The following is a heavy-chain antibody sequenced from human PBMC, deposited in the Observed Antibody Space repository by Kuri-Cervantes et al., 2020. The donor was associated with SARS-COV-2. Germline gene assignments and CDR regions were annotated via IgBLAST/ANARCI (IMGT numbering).Heavy chain of an antibody. Sequence: GESLKISCAASGFTFSSYAMSWVRQAPGKGLEWVAVISYDGSNKYYADSVKGRFTISRDNSKNTLYLQMNSLRAEDTAVYYCARAGMVRGVIFHRVLDVWGQGTTVTVSS. CDR2: ISYDGSNK. D-gene: IGHD3-10*01. CDR1: GFTFSSYA. CDR3: ARAGMVRGVIFHRVLDV. V-gene: IGHV3-30*03. J-gene: IGHJ6*02.